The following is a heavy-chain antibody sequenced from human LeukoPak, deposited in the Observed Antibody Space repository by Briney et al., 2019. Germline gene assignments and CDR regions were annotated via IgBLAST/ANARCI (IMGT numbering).Heavy chain of an antibody. CDR1: GYTFTSYG. D-gene: IGHD3-22*01. J-gene: IGHJ5*02. CDR3: AREGGYDSSGYYPNWFDP. V-gene: IGHV1-18*01. Sequence: GASVKVSCKASGYTFTSYGISWVRQAPGQGLEWMGWISAYNGNTNYAQKLQGRVTMTTDTSTSTAYMELRSLRSDDTAVYYCAREGGYDSSGYYPNWFDPWGQGTLVTVSS. CDR2: ISAYNGNT.